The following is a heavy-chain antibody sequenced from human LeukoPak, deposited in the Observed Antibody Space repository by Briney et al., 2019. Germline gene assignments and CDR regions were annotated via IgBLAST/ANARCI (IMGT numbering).Heavy chain of an antibody. CDR3: AAEGAL. CDR2: IKQNGNEK. V-gene: IGHV3-7*01. J-gene: IGHJ3*01. Sequence: GGSLRLSCAASGFTFSTYWMTWVRQAPGKGLEWVANIKQNGNEKEYLDSVKGRFTISRDNAKNSLYLQMNSLRAEDTAVYYCAAEGALWGQGTMVTVSS. CDR1: GFTFSTYW. D-gene: IGHD4/OR15-4a*01.